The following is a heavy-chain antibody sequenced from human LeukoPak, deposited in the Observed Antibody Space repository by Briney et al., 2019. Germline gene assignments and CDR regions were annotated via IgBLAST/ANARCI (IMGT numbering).Heavy chain of an antibody. Sequence: TGGCLRLSCAASGFTFSSYAMHWVRQAPGKGLEWVAVISYDGRNKYYADSVKGRFTISRDNSKNTLYLQMNSLRAEDTAVYYCARDSYYYGSGSYYQRGYYYYYGMDVWGKGTTVTVSS. J-gene: IGHJ6*04. V-gene: IGHV3-30*04. CDR2: ISYDGRNK. D-gene: IGHD3-10*01. CDR3: ARDSYYYGSGSYYQRGYYYYYGMDV. CDR1: GFTFSSYA.